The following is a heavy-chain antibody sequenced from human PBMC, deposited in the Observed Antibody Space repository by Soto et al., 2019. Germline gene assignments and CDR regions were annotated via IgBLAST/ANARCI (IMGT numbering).Heavy chain of an antibody. Sequence: GESLKISCKGSGYSFTSYWIGWVRQMPGKGLEWMGIIYPGDSDTRYSPSFQGQVTISADKSISTAYLQWGSLKASDTAMYYCARPGLDYDYVWGSYRYRFSEDAFDIWGQGTMVTVSS. J-gene: IGHJ3*02. D-gene: IGHD3-16*02. CDR2: IYPGDSDT. CDR1: GYSFTSYW. CDR3: ARPGLDYDYVWGSYRYRFSEDAFDI. V-gene: IGHV5-51*01.